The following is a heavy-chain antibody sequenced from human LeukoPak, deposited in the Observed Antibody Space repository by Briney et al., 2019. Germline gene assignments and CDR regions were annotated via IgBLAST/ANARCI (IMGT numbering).Heavy chain of an antibody. CDR3: ARDLPPYYFDY. CDR2: IIPILGIA. CDR1: GGIFSSYA. V-gene: IGHV1-69*04. Sequence: ASVKVSCKASGGIFSSYAISWVRQAPGQGLEWMGRIIPILGIANYAQKFQGRVTITADESTSTAYMDLSSLRSEDTAVYYCARDLPPYYFDYWGQGTLVTVSS. J-gene: IGHJ4*02.